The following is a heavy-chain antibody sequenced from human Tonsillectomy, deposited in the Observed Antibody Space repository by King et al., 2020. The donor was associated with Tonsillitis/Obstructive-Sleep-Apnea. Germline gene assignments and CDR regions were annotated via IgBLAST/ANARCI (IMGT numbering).Heavy chain of an antibody. V-gene: IGHV3-7*04. Sequence: VQLVESGGGLVQPGGSLRLSCGASGFTFGSFWMGGVRQAPGKGLEGVANIKQDASAKHYVESVEGRFTISRDNAKNSQYLQMNSLRAEDTAVYYCARDLGFYVHDSWGQGTLVTVSS. D-gene: IGHD2/OR15-2a*01. CDR1: GFTFGSFW. CDR3: ARDLGFYVHDS. J-gene: IGHJ4*02. CDR2: IKQDASAK.